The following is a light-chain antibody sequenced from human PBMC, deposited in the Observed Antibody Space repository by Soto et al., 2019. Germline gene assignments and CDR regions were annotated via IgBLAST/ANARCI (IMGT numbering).Light chain of an antibody. V-gene: IGKV3-11*01. CDR2: DAS. Sequence: EIVLTQSPATLSLSPGERATLSCRASQSVSSYLAWYQQKPGQAPRLLINDASIRATGIPARFSGSGSRTDFTLTISSIEPEDFAIYYCHQRDTFGQGTKLEIK. CDR1: QSVSSY. J-gene: IGKJ2*01. CDR3: HQRDT.